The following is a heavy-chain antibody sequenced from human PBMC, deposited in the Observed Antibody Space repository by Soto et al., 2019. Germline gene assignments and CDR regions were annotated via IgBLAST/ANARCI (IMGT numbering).Heavy chain of an antibody. D-gene: IGHD3-9*01. CDR1: GFTFSSYA. CDR3: AKGNWFHAFDI. V-gene: IGHV3-23*01. J-gene: IGHJ3*02. Sequence: EVQLLESGGGLVQRGGSLRLSCAASGFTFSSYAMSWFRQAPGKGLEWVSAISGSGGSTYYADSVKGRFTISRDNSKNTQYLQRNCVRAEDTAVYYCAKGNWFHAFDIWGQGTMVTVSS. CDR2: ISGSGGST.